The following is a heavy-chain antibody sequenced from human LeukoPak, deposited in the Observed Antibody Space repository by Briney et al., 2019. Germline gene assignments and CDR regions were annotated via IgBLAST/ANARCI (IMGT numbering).Heavy chain of an antibody. CDR3: ASQTPYENQHYDAFDI. J-gene: IGHJ3*02. D-gene: IGHD3-22*01. CDR1: GYSISSGYY. Sequence: SETLSLTCAVSGYSISSGYYWGWIQQPPGRGLEWIGSIYHSGSTYYNPSLKSRVTISVDTSKNQFSLKLSSVTAADTAVYYCASQTPYENQHYDAFDIWGQGTMVTVSS. V-gene: IGHV4-38-2*01. CDR2: IYHSGST.